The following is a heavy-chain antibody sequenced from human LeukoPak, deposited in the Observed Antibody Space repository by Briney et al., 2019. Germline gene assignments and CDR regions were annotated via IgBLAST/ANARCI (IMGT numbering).Heavy chain of an antibody. D-gene: IGHD2/OR15-2a*01. CDR3: ARAFESNSPQDY. J-gene: IGHJ4*02. CDR2: INPSGGST. CDR1: GYTFTSYY. Sequence: ASVKVSCKASGYTFTSYYMHWVRQVPGQGLEWMGIINPSGGSTSYAQKFQGRVTMTRDMSTSTVYMELSSLRSEDTAVYYCARAFESNSPQDYWGQGTLVTVSS. V-gene: IGHV1-46*01.